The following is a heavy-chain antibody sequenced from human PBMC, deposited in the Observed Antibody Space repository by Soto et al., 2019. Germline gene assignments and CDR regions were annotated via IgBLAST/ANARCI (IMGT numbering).Heavy chain of an antibody. Sequence: EVRLVESGGGLVQPGGSLRLSCAASGFTFSDYYMDWVRQTPGKGLEWVGRSRNKPHSYTTKYAASVQGRFTVSRDGSKNSFYLQMDSLKTDDTAVYYCARGASGGSSANYYGFDVWGQGTTVIVSS. D-gene: IGHD2-15*01. V-gene: IGHV3-72*01. CDR1: GFTFSDYY. CDR2: SRNKPHSYTT. J-gene: IGHJ6*02. CDR3: ARGASGGSSANYYGFDV.